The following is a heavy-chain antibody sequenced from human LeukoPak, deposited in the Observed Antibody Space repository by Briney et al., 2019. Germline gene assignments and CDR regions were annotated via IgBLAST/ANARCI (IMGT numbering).Heavy chain of an antibody. CDR3: AKDRYSYAFEYFES. CDR1: GFTFSSCG. J-gene: IGHJ4*02. D-gene: IGHD3-16*01. CDR2: ISNDESKK. Sequence: GGSLRLSCAASGFTFSSCGMHWVRQAPGKGLEWVAVISNDESKKYYADSVKGRFTISRDNSKNTLSLQVSSLRAEDTAVYYCAKDRYSYAFEYFESWGQGTLVTVSS. V-gene: IGHV3-30*18.